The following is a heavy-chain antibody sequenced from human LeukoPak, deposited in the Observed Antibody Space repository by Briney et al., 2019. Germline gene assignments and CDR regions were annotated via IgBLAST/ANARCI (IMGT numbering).Heavy chain of an antibody. CDR1: GYTFTSYG. Sequence: ASVKVSCKASGYTFTSYGISWVRQAPGQGLEWVGWISAYNGNTNYAQKLQGRVTMTTDTSTSTAYMELRSLRSDDTAVYYCARSKGGDIVVVVAAGGPFDPWGQGTLVTVSS. CDR2: ISAYNGNT. CDR3: ARSKGGDIVVVVAAGGPFDP. D-gene: IGHD2-15*01. J-gene: IGHJ5*02. V-gene: IGHV1-18*01.